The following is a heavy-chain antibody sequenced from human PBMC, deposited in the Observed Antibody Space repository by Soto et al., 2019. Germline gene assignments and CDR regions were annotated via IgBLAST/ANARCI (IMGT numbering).Heavy chain of an antibody. CDR2: TNPNSGGT. Sequence: ASVKVSCKASGYTFTGYYMHWVRQAPGQGLEWMGWTNPNSGGTNYAQKFQGRVTMTRDTSISTAYMELSRLRSDDTAVYYCARRYYSGSGSYYGLDVWGQGTTVTVSS. V-gene: IGHV1-2*02. J-gene: IGHJ6*02. CDR1: GYTFTGYY. D-gene: IGHD3-10*01. CDR3: ARRYYSGSGSYYGLDV.